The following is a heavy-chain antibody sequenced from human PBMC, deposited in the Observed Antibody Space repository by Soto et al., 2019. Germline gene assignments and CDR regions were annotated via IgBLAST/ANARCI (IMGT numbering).Heavy chain of an antibody. CDR2: IIPILGIA. D-gene: IGHD3-10*01. CDR1: GGTFSSYT. Sequence: SVKVSCTASGGTFSSYTISWVRQAPGQGLEWMGRIIPILGIANYAQKFQGRVTITADKSTSTAYMELSSLRSEDTAVYYCARDRRQYGSGSYYSFPNFDYWGQGTLVTVSS. CDR3: ARDRRQYGSGSYYSFPNFDY. J-gene: IGHJ4*02. V-gene: IGHV1-69*04.